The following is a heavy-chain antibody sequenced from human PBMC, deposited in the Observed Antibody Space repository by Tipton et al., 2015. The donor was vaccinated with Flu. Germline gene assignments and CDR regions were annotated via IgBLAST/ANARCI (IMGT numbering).Heavy chain of an antibody. D-gene: IGHD1-14*01. CDR3: ARDEGGTYPD. CDR1: GFTVSTSY. V-gene: IGHV3-53*01. CDR2: VYDDGRT. Sequence: SLRLSRAVSGFTVSTSYMSWVRQPPGKGLEWVSIVYDDGRTYYADSVEGRFAISRDNSKNILYLQMNSLRADDTAVYFCARDEGGTYPDWGQGTLVTVSS. J-gene: IGHJ4*02.